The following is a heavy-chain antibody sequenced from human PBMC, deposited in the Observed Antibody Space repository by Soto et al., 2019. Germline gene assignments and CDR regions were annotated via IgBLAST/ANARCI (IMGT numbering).Heavy chain of an antibody. D-gene: IGHD5-12*01. V-gene: IGHV2-70*11. CDR2: IDWDDDK. Sequence: GSGPTLVNPTQTLTLTCTFSGFSLSTSGMCVSWIRQPPGKALEWLARIDWDDDKYYSTSLKTRLTISKDTSKNQVVLTMTNMDPVDTATYYCARGVYSGYDFSWFDPWGQGTLVTVSS. CDR3: ARGVYSGYDFSWFDP. CDR1: GFSLSTSGMC. J-gene: IGHJ5*02.